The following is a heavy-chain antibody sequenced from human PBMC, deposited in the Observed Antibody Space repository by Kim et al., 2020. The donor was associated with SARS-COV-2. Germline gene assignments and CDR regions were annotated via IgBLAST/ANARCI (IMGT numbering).Heavy chain of an antibody. V-gene: IGHV3-20*01. CDR3: ARIRLGSSRPYQWPHFDY. CDR1: GFTFDDYG. D-gene: IGHD6-19*01. Sequence: GGSLRLSCAASGFTFDDYGMSWVRQAPGKGLEWVSGINWNGGSTGYADSVKGRFTISRDNAKNSLYLQMNSLRAEDTALYHCARIRLGSSRPYQWPHFDYWGQGTLVTVSS. CDR2: INWNGGST. J-gene: IGHJ4*02.